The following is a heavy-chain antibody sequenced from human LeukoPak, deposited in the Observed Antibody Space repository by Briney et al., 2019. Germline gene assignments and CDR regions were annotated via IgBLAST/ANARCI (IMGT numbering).Heavy chain of an antibody. Sequence: PSETLSLTCTVSGGSISSSSHYWDWIRQPPGKGLEWIGSIYYSGSTYYNPSLKSRVTISVDTSKNQFSLKLSSVTAADTAVYYCARTNRYVENFDYWGQGSLVTVSS. CDR2: IYYSGST. CDR1: GGSISSSSHY. V-gene: IGHV4-39*01. CDR3: ARTNRYVENFDY. D-gene: IGHD5-24*01. J-gene: IGHJ4*02.